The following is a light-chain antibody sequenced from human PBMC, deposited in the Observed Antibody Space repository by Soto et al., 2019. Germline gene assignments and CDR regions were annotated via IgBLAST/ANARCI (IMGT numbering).Light chain of an antibody. V-gene: IGKV1-39*01. CDR3: QQSYTSPLT. Sequence: DPQMTQSPSSLSASVGDRVNITCRASQSIRKDLNWYQQKPGKVPRLLIYVASSLQSGVPSRFGGSGSGTDFTLTISSLQPEDVATYYCQQSYTSPLTFGGGTKVEI. CDR1: QSIRKD. CDR2: VAS. J-gene: IGKJ4*01.